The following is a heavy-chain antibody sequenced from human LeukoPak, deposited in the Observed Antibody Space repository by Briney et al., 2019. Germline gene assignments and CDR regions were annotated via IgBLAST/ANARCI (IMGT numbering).Heavy chain of an antibody. V-gene: IGHV3-30-3*01. CDR1: GFTFSTYA. D-gene: IGHD6-13*01. Sequence: PGRSLRLSCAASGFTFSTYAMHWVRQGPGKGLEWVAVISYDGSNKFYADSVKSRFTISRDNSKNTLYLQMSSLSAEDTAVYYCAKDAAGPEYWGQGTLVTVSS. CDR2: ISYDGSNK. J-gene: IGHJ4*02. CDR3: AKDAAGPEY.